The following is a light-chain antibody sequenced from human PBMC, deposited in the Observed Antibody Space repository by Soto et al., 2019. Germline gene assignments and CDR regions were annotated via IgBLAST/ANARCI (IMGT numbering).Light chain of an antibody. CDR3: QVWDSSSDGVV. CDR2: YDT. V-gene: IGLV3-21*04. Sequence: SYELTQPPSVSVAPGKTARITCGGNNIRSKSVHWFQQKPGQAPVLVISYDTDRPSGIPERFSGSNSGNTATLTITRVVAGDEADYSCQVWDSSSDGVVFGGGTKLTVL. CDR1: NIRSKS. J-gene: IGLJ2*01.